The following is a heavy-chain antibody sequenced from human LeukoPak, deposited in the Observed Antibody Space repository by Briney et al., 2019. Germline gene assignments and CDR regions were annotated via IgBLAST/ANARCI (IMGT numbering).Heavy chain of an antibody. J-gene: IGHJ4*02. CDR2: VSGSGASI. V-gene: IGHV3-23*01. CDR3: AKDVIAGQGRNFDS. CDR1: GVTVNSNY. Sequence: GGSLRLSCAASGVTVNSNYMSWVRQAPGKGLEWVSSVSGSGASIYYVDSVKGRFTISRDNFKNTLYLQVNSLRAEDTAIYYCAKDVIAGQGRNFDSWGQGTLVTVSS. D-gene: IGHD6-13*01.